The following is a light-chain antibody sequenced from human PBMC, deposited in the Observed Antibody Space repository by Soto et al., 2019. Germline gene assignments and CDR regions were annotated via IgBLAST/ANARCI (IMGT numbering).Light chain of an antibody. CDR1: QSSVNSN. J-gene: IGKJ1*01. Sequence: EIVMTQYPATLSVSAGERSTLSCMASQSSVNSNLAWYQQKPGQAPRLLIYGASTRATGIPARFSGSGSGTEFTLTISSLQSEDFAVYYCQQNTNWPWTFGQGTKVDI. CDR3: QQNTNWPWT. CDR2: GAS. V-gene: IGKV3-15*01.